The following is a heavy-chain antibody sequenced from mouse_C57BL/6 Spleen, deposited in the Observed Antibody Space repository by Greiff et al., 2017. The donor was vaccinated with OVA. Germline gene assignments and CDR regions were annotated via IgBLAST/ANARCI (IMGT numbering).Heavy chain of an antibody. V-gene: IGHV1-50*01. D-gene: IGHD1-1*01. Sequence: QVQLQQPGAELVKPGASVKLSCKASGYTFTSYWMQWVKQRPGQGLEWIGEIDPSDSYTNYNQKFKGKATLTVDTSSSTAYRQLSSLTSEDSAVYYCARGVTVVPYAMDYWGQGTSVTVSS. CDR2: IDPSDSYT. CDR3: ARGVTVVPYAMDY. J-gene: IGHJ4*01. CDR1: GYTFTSYW.